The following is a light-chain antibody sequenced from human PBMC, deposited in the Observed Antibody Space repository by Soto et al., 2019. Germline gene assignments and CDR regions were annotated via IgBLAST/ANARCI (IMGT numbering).Light chain of an antibody. CDR3: QQRSNWPST. J-gene: IGKJ4*01. CDR1: QSVSSY. Sequence: EIVLTQSPATLSLSPGEGATLSCRASQSVSSYLAWYQQKPGQAPRLLIYDASIRATGIPARFSGSGSGTDFTPTISSLEPEDFAVYYCQQRSNWPSTFGGGTKVEIK. CDR2: DAS. V-gene: IGKV3-11*01.